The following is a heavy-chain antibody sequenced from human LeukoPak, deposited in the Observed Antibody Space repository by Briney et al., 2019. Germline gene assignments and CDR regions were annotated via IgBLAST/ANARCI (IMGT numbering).Heavy chain of an antibody. CDR3: AIPDIIVGATSGPFDY. V-gene: IGHV3-23*01. CDR1: GFTFSSYA. D-gene: IGHD1-26*01. J-gene: IGHJ4*02. CDR2: ISGSGGST. Sequence: PGGSLRLSCAASGFTFSSYAMSWVRQAPGKGLEWVSAISGSGGSTYYADSVKGRFTISRDNSKNTLYLQMNSLRAEDTAVYYRAIPDIIVGATSGPFDYWGQGTLVTVSS.